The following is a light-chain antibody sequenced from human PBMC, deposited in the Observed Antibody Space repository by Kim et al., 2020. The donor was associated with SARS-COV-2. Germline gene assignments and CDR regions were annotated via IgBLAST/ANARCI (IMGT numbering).Light chain of an antibody. CDR1: NNGSKS. CDR2: YDS. J-gene: IGLJ3*02. CDR3: QVWDSSSDHWV. V-gene: IGLV3-21*04. Sequence: PGKTARITCGGNNNGSKSVHWYQQKPGPAPVLVIYYDSDRPSGIPERFSGSNSGNTATLTISRVEAGDEADYYCQVWDSSSDHWVFGGGTQLTVL.